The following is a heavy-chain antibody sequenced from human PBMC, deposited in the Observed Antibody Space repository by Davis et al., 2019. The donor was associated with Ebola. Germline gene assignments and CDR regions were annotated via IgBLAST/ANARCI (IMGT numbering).Heavy chain of an antibody. CDR2: INPSGGST. D-gene: IGHD2-2*01. Sequence: AASVKVPCKASGYTFTTYTIHWVRQAPGQGLEWLGMINPSGGSTTYAQKFQGRVTMTDDTSTSTVYMELSSLRSEDTAVYYCARGRVPKYPMDVWGQGTTVTVSS. V-gene: IGHV1-46*03. J-gene: IGHJ6*02. CDR1: GYTFTTYT. CDR3: ARGRVPKYPMDV.